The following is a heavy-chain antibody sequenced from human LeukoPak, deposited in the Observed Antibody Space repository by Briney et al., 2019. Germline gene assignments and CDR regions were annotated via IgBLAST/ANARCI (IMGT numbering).Heavy chain of an antibody. V-gene: IGHV3-48*01. Sequence: GGSLRLSCAASGFTFSSYGMYWVRQALGKGLEWVSYISGSSSTIYYADSVRGRLTISRDNAKNSLYLQMNSLRVEDTAVYYCARDSGDFWSGPYWGQGTLVTVSS. CDR3: ARDSGDFWSGPY. CDR1: GFTFSSYG. CDR2: ISGSSSTI. D-gene: IGHD3-3*01. J-gene: IGHJ4*02.